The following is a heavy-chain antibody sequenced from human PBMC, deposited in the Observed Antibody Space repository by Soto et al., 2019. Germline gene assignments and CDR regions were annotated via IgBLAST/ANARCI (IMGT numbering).Heavy chain of an antibody. D-gene: IGHD1-26*01. CDR1: GDSVSSNSAA. CDR3: ARDQYSWSYVQGWFDH. Sequence: SQTLSLTCAISGDSVSSNSAAWNWIRQSPSRCLEWLGRTYYRSKWYNDNVVSVKSRISSNPDSSKNQLSLQLITVITDDTAVYYYARDQYSWSYVQGWFDHWGQGTLVTVSS. CDR2: TYYRSKWYN. V-gene: IGHV6-1*01. J-gene: IGHJ5*02.